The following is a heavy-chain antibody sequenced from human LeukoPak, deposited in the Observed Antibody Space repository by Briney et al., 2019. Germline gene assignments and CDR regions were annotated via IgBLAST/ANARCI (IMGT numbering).Heavy chain of an antibody. CDR1: GDSISSRASF. V-gene: IGHV4-39*01. J-gene: IGHJ4*02. CDR2: IRYSGPT. D-gene: IGHD5-24*01. CDR3: VRHEEEDGYNAKTFDY. Sequence: PSETLSLTCTVSGDSISSRASFWGWVRQPPGKGLEWIGSIRYSGPTYYNPSLKSRATIPVDTSKNQFSLKLSSVTAADTAVYYCVRHEEEDGYNAKTFDYWGQGTLVTVFS.